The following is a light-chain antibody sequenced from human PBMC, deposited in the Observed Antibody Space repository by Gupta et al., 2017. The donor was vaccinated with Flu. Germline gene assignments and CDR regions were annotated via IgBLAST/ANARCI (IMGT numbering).Light chain of an antibody. CDR3: MQSLTTPPT. Sequence: DVMTTTPPPSLPLPPGKQATISCRSSQSLLHSNGYNYLDWYLQKTGQPPQLLIYLGSNRAAVVPDRFSGSGSGTEFTLNISRVEAEDVGVYYCMQSLTTPPTFGPGTKMAIK. CDR1: QSLLHSNGYNY. V-gene: IGKV2-28*01. CDR2: LGS. J-gene: IGKJ3*01.